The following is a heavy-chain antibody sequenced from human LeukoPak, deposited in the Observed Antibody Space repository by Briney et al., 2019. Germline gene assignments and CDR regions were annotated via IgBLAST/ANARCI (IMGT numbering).Heavy chain of an antibody. CDR3: AREIPDDSSGYYSINFDY. CDR1: GFTFSSYW. CDR2: IKQDGSEK. V-gene: IGHV3-7*01. J-gene: IGHJ4*02. D-gene: IGHD3-22*01. Sequence: GGSLRLSCAASGFTFSSYWMSWVRQAPGKGLEWVANIKQDGSEKYYADSVKGRFTISRDNAKNSLYLQMNSLRAEDTAVYYCAREIPDDSSGYYSINFDYWGQGTLVTVSS.